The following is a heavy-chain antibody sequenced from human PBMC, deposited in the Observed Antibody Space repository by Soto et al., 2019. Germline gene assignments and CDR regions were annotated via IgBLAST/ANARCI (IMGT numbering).Heavy chain of an antibody. CDR2: IYYSGST. CDR1: GGSISSYN. D-gene: IGHD3-3*01. CDR3: ARGRSEYYDFWSASNWFDP. J-gene: IGHJ5*02. Sequence: SETLSLTCTVSGGSISSYNWSWIRPPPGEAVEWIGYIYYSGSTNYNPSLKSRVTISVDTSKNQCSLKLSSVTAADTAVYYCARGRSEYYDFWSASNWFDPWGQGTLVTVSS. V-gene: IGHV4-59*01.